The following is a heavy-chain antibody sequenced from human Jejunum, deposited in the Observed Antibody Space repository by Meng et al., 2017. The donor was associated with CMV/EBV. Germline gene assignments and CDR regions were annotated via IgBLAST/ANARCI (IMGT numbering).Heavy chain of an antibody. CDR2: IKQDGSER. V-gene: IGHV3-7*01. CDR3: TAGDCTAANCSGWGAFDL. CDR1: YW. D-gene: IGHD2-8*02. Sequence: YWMHWVRQAPGEGLEWVANIKQDGSERYYLDSMKGRFTISRDNAKNLLYLQMNSLRGDDTAVYYCTAGDCTAANCSGWGAFDLWGQGTVVTVSS. J-gene: IGHJ3*01.